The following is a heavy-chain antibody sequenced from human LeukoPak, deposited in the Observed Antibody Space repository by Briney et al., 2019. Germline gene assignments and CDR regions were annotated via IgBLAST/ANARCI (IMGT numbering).Heavy chain of an antibody. J-gene: IGHJ6*02. V-gene: IGHV3-23*01. D-gene: IGHD2-2*01. Sequence: PGGSLRLSCAASGFTFSSYAMSWVRQAPGKGLEWVSAISGSGGSTYDADSVKGRFTISRDNSKNTLYLQMNSLRAEDTAVYYCAKDALDIVVVPAASLAGMDVWGQGTTVTVSS. CDR3: AKDALDIVVVPAASLAGMDV. CDR1: GFTFSSYA. CDR2: ISGSGGST.